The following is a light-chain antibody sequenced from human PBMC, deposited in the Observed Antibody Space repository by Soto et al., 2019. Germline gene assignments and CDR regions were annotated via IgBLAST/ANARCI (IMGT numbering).Light chain of an antibody. CDR3: QQSGSSFYT. CDR1: QSVSSAY. V-gene: IGKV3-20*01. J-gene: IGKJ2*01. Sequence: EIVLTQSPGTLSLSPGERATLSCRASQSVSSAYLAWYQQIPGQAPRLLIYGASSRATGIPDRFSGSGSGTDYTLNISGLEPEDFAVDYCQQSGSSFYTFGQGTKLEIK. CDR2: GAS.